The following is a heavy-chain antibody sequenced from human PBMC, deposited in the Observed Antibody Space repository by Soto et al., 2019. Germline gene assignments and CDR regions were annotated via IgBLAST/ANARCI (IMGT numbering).Heavy chain of an antibody. Sequence: SETLSLTCTVSGGSISSGGYSWTWIRQSPGKGPEWIGYTYQSGSAYYNPSLKSRVTISVDRSKNQFSLNLTSVTAADTAVYYCARDYYGMDVWGQGTTVTV. J-gene: IGHJ6*02. V-gene: IGHV4-30-2*06. CDR3: ARDYYGMDV. CDR2: TYQSGSA. CDR1: GGSISSGGYS.